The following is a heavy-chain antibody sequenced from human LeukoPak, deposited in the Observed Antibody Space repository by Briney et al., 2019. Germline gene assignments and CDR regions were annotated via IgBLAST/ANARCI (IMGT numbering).Heavy chain of an antibody. Sequence: SETLSLTCAVYGGSFSGYYWSWIRQPSGKGLEWIGEINHSGSTNYNPSLKSRVTISVDTSKNQFSLKLSSVTAADTAVYYCARGCYDYVWGSYRTMNAFDIWGQGTMVTVSS. CDR2: INHSGST. CDR3: ARGCYDYVWGSYRTMNAFDI. D-gene: IGHD3-16*02. V-gene: IGHV4-34*01. CDR1: GGSFSGYY. J-gene: IGHJ3*02.